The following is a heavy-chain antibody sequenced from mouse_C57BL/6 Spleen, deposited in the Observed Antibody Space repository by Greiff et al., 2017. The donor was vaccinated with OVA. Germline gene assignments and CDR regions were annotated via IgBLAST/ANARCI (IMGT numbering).Heavy chain of an antibody. CDR3: ARSGIYYDYGYYFDD. CDR1: GYTFTSYW. D-gene: IGHD2-4*01. Sequence: QVQLQQPGAELVRPGSSVKLSCKASGYTFTSYWMHWVKQRPIQGLEWIGNIDPSDSETHYNQKFKDKATLTVDKSSSTAYMQLSSLTSEDSAVYYCARSGIYYDYGYYFDDWGQGTTLTVSS. J-gene: IGHJ2*01. CDR2: IDPSDSET. V-gene: IGHV1-52*01.